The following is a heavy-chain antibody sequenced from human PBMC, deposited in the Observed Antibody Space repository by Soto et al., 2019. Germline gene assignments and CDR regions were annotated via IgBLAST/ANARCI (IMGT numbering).Heavy chain of an antibody. D-gene: IGHD2-15*01. CDR2: ISYDGSNK. V-gene: IGHV3-30-3*01. CDR3: YSYCSCGSCYSRSYGMDV. Sequence: GGSLRLSCAASGFTFSSYAMHWVRQAPGKGLEWVAVISYDGSNKYYADSVKGRFTISRDNSKNTLYLQMNSLRAEDTAVYYCYSYCSCGSCYSRSYGMDVWGQGTTVTVSS. J-gene: IGHJ6*02. CDR1: GFTFSSYA.